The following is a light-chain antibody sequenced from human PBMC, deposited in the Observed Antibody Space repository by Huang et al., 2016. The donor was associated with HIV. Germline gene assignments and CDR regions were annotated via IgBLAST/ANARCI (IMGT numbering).Light chain of an antibody. J-gene: IGKJ1*01. Sequence: EIQMTQSPSSLSASVGDRVTITCRASEGIVNSLAWYQQKPGKAPQLLLYGASRLESGVPSRFSGSRSGTDYTLTISDLQPEDSATYYCQQYYSTPPWTFGQGTKVEI. CDR3: QQYYSTPPWT. CDR1: EGIVNS. CDR2: GAS. V-gene: IGKV1-NL1*01.